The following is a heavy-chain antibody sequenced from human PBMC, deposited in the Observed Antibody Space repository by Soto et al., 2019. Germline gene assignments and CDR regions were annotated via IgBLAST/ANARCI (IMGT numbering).Heavy chain of an antibody. V-gene: IGHV1-69*01. J-gene: IGHJ4*02. CDR1: GGTFSSYA. D-gene: IGHD3-9*01. CDR3: ARINTDILTGYYGHY. CDR2: IIPIFGTA. Sequence: QVQLVQSGAEVKKPGSSVKVSCKASGGTFSSYAISWVRQAPGQGLEWMGGIIPIFGTANYAQKFQGRVTITGDESTTTAYMELSSLRSEDTAVYYCARINTDILTGYYGHYWGQGTLVTVSS.